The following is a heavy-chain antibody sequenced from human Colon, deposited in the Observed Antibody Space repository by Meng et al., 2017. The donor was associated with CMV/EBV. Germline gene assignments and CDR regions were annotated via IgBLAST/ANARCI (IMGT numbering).Heavy chain of an antibody. D-gene: IGHD3-22*01. J-gene: IGHJ6*02. CDR3: VRDPQRPDYYDSLVYGMDV. CDR1: GGSIRRSLYY. V-gene: IGHV4-39*07. CDR2: IDYAGSS. Sequence: SETLSLTCTVSGGSIRRSLYYWGWVRQPPGRGLEWTGNIDYAGSSSYHSTLESRVTMSVDTSRNQFSLNLRSVTAADTAVYYCVRDPQRPDYYDSLVYGMDVWGQGTTVTVSS.